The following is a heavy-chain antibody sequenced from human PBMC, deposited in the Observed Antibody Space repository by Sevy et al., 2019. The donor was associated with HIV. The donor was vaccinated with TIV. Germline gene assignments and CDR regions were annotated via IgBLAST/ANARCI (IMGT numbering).Heavy chain of an antibody. CDR2: IFPGDSTT. Sequence: HGESLKISCKGSGYSFTRNYIAWVRQRPGKDLEWMGIIFPGDSTTRYSPSFQGHVTISVDQSIATAYLQWSSLKASDTAIYYCARREMANRTPFDFWGQGTLVTVSS. D-gene: IGHD1-26*01. CDR1: GYSFTRNY. J-gene: IGHJ4*02. CDR3: ARREMANRTPFDF. V-gene: IGHV5-51*01.